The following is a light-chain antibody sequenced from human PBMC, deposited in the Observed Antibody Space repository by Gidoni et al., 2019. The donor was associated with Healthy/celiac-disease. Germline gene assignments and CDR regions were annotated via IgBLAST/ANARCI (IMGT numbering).Light chain of an antibody. CDR1: QDISNY. CDR3: QQYDNLPIT. Sequence: DIQMTQSPSSLSASVGDRVTITCQASQDISNYLNWYQQKPGKAPKLLIYDASNLETGVPSRFSGSGSVTDFTFTISSLQPEDIATYYCQQYDNLPITFXQXTRLXIK. J-gene: IGKJ5*01. CDR2: DAS. V-gene: IGKV1-33*01.